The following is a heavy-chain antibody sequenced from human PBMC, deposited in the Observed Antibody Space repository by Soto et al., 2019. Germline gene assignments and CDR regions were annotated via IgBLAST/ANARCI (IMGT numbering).Heavy chain of an antibody. D-gene: IGHD2-21*02. CDR3: ARRQTYCGGNCYSGFDY. Sequence: QITLKESGPTPVKPTQTLTLTCTFSGFSLSTSGVGVGWIRQPPGKALEWLALIYWDDDKRYSPSLKSRLTITKDTSKNQVVLTMTNMDPVDTATYYCARRQTYCGGNCYSGFDYWGQGTLVTVSS. CDR1: GFSLSTSGVG. V-gene: IGHV2-5*02. CDR2: IYWDDDK. J-gene: IGHJ4*02.